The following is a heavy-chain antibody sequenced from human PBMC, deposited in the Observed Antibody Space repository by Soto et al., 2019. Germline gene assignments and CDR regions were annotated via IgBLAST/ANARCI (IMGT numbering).Heavy chain of an antibody. CDR2: IKEDGSEK. CDR1: GFPFSSFW. D-gene: IGHD3-10*01. CDR3: TRGGSAREY. Sequence: EVQLVESGGALVQPGGSLRLSCAASGFPFSSFWMSWVRQAPGKGLEWVANIKEDGSEKYYLDSVKGRFTISRDNAKNSVFLQMNSLGVEDTAVYYCTRGGSAREYWGQGTLVTVSS. J-gene: IGHJ4*02. V-gene: IGHV3-7*04.